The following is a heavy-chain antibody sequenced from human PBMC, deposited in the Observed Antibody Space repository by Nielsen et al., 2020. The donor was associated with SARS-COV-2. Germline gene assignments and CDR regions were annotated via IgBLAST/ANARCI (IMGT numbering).Heavy chain of an antibody. Sequence: GGSLRLSCAASGFIFSNHGMHWVRQAPGKGLEWVAIISYDGSNKYYADSVKGRFTISRDDSKNTLYLQMNSLRPEDTAVYYCARDSWDSLRYFVHWGQGAQVTVSS. J-gene: IGHJ4*02. D-gene: IGHD3-22*01. CDR3: ARDSWDSLRYFVH. CDR1: GFIFSNHG. V-gene: IGHV3-30*19. CDR2: ISYDGSNK.